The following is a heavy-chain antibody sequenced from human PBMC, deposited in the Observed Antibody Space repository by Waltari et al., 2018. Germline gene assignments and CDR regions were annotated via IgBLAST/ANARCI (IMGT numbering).Heavy chain of an antibody. CDR3: ATSYGSGSVPGYYYGMEV. J-gene: IGHJ6*02. CDR2: FDPEDGET. Sequence: QVQLVQSGAEVKKPGASVKVSCKVSGYTLTELSMHWVRKAPGKGLEWMGGFDPEDGETIYAQKFQGRVTMTEDTSTDTAYMELSSLRSEDTAVYYCATSYGSGSVPGYYYGMEVWGQGTTVTVSS. D-gene: IGHD3-10*01. CDR1: GYTLTELS. V-gene: IGHV1-24*01.